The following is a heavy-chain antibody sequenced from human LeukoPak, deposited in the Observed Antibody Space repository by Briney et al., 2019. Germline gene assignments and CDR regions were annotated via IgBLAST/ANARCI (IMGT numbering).Heavy chain of an antibody. V-gene: IGHV3-7*01. CDR1: GFTFSSYW. Sequence: GGPLRLSCAATGFTFSSYWMTWVRQAPGKGLEWVANIKQDGSEKYYVDSVKGRFTISRDNAKNSLYLQMNSLRAEDTAVYYCLYPKGGVWGQGTLVTVSS. CDR3: LYPKGGV. CDR2: IKQDGSEK. J-gene: IGHJ4*02. D-gene: IGHD3-16*01.